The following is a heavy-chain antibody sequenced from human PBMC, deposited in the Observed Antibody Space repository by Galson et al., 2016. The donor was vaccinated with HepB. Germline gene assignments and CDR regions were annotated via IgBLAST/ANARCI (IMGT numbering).Heavy chain of an antibody. Sequence: SLRLSCAASGFTFSLFDMHWVRQAPGKGLEWVAVVSYDGSTEFYADSVEGRFTISRDNSKKTLYLQMNGLRAEDAAVYYCAKDRESTRLQFSWVASYYFDFWGQGTLVTASS. CDR2: VSYDGSTE. CDR3: AKDRESTRLQFSWVASYYFDF. J-gene: IGHJ4*02. D-gene: IGHD5-24*01. CDR1: GFTFSLFD. V-gene: IGHV3-30*18.